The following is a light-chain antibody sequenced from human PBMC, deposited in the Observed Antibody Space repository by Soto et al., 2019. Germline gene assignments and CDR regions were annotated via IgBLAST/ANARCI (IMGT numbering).Light chain of an antibody. CDR3: QQYSSMLS. J-gene: IGKJ4*01. CDR1: HDVSWN. CDR2: DPS. V-gene: IGKV1-33*01. Sequence: DLQMTQSPSSLSASVGDRVTIACQSSHDVSWNLNWFQQKPGEAPKLLIYDPSNLERGVPSRFSGSGSGTDFTLTISSLQPEDVTTYYCQQYSSMLSFGGGTEVDLK.